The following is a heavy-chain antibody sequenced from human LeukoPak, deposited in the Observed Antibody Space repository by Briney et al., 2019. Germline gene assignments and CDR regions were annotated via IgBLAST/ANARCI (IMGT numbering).Heavy chain of an antibody. V-gene: IGHV3-9*01. Sequence: GRSLRLSCAASGFTFDDYAMHWVRQAPGKGLEWVSGISWNSGSIGYADSVKGRFTISRDNAKNSLYLQMNSLRAEDTALYYCARGIEGFDYWGQGTLVTVSS. D-gene: IGHD2-21*01. J-gene: IGHJ4*02. CDR3: ARGIEGFDY. CDR1: GFTFDDYA. CDR2: ISWNSGSI.